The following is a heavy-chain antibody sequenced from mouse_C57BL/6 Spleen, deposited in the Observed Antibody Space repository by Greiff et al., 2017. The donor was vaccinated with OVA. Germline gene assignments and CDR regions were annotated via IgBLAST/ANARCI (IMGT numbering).Heavy chain of an antibody. J-gene: IGHJ4*01. V-gene: IGHV2-2*01. Sequence: VKVVESGPGLVQPSQSLSITCTVSGFSLTSYGVHWVRQSPGKGLEWLGVIWSGGSTDYNAAFISRLSISKDNSKSQVFFKMNSLQADDTAIYYCASHSNYDAMDYWGQGTSVTVSS. CDR1: GFSLTSYG. D-gene: IGHD2-5*01. CDR3: ASHSNYDAMDY. CDR2: IWSGGST.